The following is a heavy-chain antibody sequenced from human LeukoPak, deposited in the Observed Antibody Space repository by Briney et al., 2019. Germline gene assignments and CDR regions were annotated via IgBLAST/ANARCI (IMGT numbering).Heavy chain of an antibody. CDR2: IKVYSGHT. D-gene: IGHD3-10*01. CDR1: GYSFTSYD. V-gene: IGHV1-18*01. CDR3: AIWGVGHPGFAF. J-gene: IGHJ4*02. Sequence: GASVRVSCKASGYSFTSYDISWVRQAPGQGLEWMGWIKVYSGHTNYAQNLQGRVTLTTDTSTTTAYMELRSLRSDDSAVYYCAIWGVGHPGFAFWAQGSLVTVSS.